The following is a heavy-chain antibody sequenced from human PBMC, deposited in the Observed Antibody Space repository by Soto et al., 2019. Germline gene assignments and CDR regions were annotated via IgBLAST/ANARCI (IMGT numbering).Heavy chain of an antibody. Sequence: QVQLQESGPGLVKPSQTLSLTCTVSGGSISSGGYYWSRIRQHPGKGLEWIGYIYYSGSTYYNPSHNSRVTISVDTSKNQFSLKLSSVTAADTAVYYCAREVTAMGTGWFDPWGQGTLVTVCS. CDR1: GGSISSGGYY. V-gene: IGHV4-31*03. D-gene: IGHD5-18*01. J-gene: IGHJ5*02. CDR3: AREVTAMGTGWFDP. CDR2: IYYSGST.